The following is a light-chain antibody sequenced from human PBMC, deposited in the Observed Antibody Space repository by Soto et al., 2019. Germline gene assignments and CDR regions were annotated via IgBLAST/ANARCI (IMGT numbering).Light chain of an antibody. Sequence: IRMTQSPSSFSASTGDRVTITCRASQGISSYLAWYQQKPGKAPKLLIYAASTLQSGVPSRFSGSGSGTDFTLTISSLQPEDVATYYCQKYLSALWTFGQGTKVEIK. CDR2: AAS. CDR3: QKYLSALWT. CDR1: QGISSY. V-gene: IGKV1-27*01. J-gene: IGKJ1*01.